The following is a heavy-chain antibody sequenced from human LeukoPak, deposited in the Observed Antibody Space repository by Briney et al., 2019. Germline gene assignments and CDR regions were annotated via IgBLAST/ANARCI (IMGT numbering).Heavy chain of an antibody. V-gene: IGHV3-74*01. CDR2: SHTDGSRT. CDR3: TRDSYLSFDQ. Sequence: GGSLRLSCAASGFALTGHWMHWIRQAPGKGLVWVSISHTDGSRTDYADSVKGRFTVSRDNAKNTLYLEMNSLRAEDTAVYYCTRDSYLSFDQWGQGTLVTVSS. J-gene: IGHJ4*02. CDR1: GFALTGHW. D-gene: IGHD3-10*01.